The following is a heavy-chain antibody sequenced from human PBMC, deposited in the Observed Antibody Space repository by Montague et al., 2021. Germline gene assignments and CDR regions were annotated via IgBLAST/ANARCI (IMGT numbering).Heavy chain of an antibody. CDR3: ARSLYCIGGSCYSVFDP. CDR2: TFNTWSS. Sequence: SETLSLTYTVSGGSISSNNYWWAWIRQPPGKELEYVVTTFNTWSSYYSPSLKSRVIISVDTSKNQFSLRLGAVTAADTAVYYCARSLYCIGGSCYSVFDPWGQGTLVTVSS. V-gene: IGHV4-39*01. CDR1: GGSISSNNYW. J-gene: IGHJ5*02. D-gene: IGHD2-15*01.